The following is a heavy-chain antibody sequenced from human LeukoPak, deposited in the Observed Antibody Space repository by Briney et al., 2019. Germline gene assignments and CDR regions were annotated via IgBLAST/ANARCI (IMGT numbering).Heavy chain of an antibody. J-gene: IGHJ4*02. CDR2: FDPEDGET. CDR1: GYTLTELS. V-gene: IGHV1-24*01. CDR3: ATALGYFDWLPRGDY. D-gene: IGHD3-9*01. Sequence: GASVKVSCKVSGYTLTELSMHWVRQAPGKGLEWMGGFDPEDGETIYAQKFQGRVTMTEDTSTDTAYMELSSLRSEDTAVYYCATALGYFDWLPRGDYWGQGTLVTVSS.